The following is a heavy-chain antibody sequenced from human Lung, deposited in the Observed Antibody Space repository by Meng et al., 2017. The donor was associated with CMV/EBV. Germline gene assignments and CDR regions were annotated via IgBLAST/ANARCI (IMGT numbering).Heavy chain of an antibody. CDR1: GFTFSNYE. CDR2: ISLSEATV. Sequence: SCAASGFTFSNYEMPWVRQAPGKGLKWVAYISLSEATVHYADSVKGRFTISRDNAKNFLYLQMNSLRAEDTAVYYCARMYSGSRPFDAWGQGTLVTVSS. CDR3: ARMYSGSRPFDA. J-gene: IGHJ4*02. D-gene: IGHD3-10*01. V-gene: IGHV3-48*03.